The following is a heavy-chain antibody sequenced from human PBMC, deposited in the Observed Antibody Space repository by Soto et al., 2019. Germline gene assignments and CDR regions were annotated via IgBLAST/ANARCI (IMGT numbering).Heavy chain of an antibody. J-gene: IGHJ5*01. CDR3: AKGWCDS. V-gene: IGHV3-23*01. CDR1: GFTFSSYA. Sequence: GGSLRLSCAASGFTFSSYAMSWVRQAPGKGLEWISAITSSGGGTYYADSVKGRFIISRDNSKNTLDLQMNSLRVEDTAVYYCAKGWCDSWGQGTLVTVSS. CDR2: ITSSGGGT.